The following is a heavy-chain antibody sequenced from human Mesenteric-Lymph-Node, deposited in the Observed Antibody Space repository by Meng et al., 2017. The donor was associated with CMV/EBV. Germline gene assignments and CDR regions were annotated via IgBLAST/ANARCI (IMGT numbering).Heavy chain of an antibody. V-gene: IGHV4-34*01. J-gene: IGHJ6*02. CDR3: AGLVVPGDV. CDR1: GGSFSGYY. Sequence: SETLSLTCAVYGGSFSGYYWSWIRQPPGKGLEWIGEINRSGSTNYNPSLKSRVTISVDTSKNQFSLNLNSVTAADTAVYYCAGLVVPGDVWGQGTTVTVSS. D-gene: IGHD2-2*01. CDR2: INRSGST.